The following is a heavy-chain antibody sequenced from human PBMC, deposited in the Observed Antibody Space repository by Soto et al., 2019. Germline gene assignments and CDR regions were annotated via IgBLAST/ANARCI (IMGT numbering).Heavy chain of an antibody. CDR1: GGSISGYY. V-gene: IGHV4-59*01. D-gene: IGHD2-21*01. CDR3: ARPYPNMDWFDP. Sequence: NPSETLSLTCTVSGGSISGYYWSWIRQPPGKGLEWIGYIYYSGSTNYNPSLKSRVTISVDTSKNQFSLKLSSVTAADTAVYYCARPYPNMDWFDPWGQGTLVTVSS. J-gene: IGHJ5*02. CDR2: IYYSGST.